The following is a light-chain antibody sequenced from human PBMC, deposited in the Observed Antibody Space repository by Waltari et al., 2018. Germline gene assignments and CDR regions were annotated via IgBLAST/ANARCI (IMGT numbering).Light chain of an antibody. CDR3: QRYDDYPPT. J-gene: IGKJ4*01. CDR1: QSISHW. CDR2: KAS. V-gene: IGKV1-5*03. Sequence: DIQMPQSPSTLSASVGARVTLTCRASQSISHWLAWYPQKPGKAPKLLISKASSLEKEVPSRFSGSGSGTEFTLTITNLQPDDFATFYCQRYDDYPPTFGGGTKVEIK.